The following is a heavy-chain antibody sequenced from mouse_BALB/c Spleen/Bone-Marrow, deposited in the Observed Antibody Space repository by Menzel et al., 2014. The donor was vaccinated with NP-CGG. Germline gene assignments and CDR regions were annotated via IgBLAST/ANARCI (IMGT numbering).Heavy chain of an antibody. Sequence: VHLVESGPGLVAPSQSLSITCTVSGFSLSRYGLHWVRQPPGKGLEWLGMIWGGGSTDYNSALKSRLSISKDNSKSQVFLKMNSLQTDDTAMYYCARNPPYGNYEDYYAMDYWGQGTSVTVSS. J-gene: IGHJ4*01. D-gene: IGHD2-1*01. CDR3: ARNPPYGNYEDYYAMDY. V-gene: IGHV2-6-4*01. CDR1: GFSLSRYG. CDR2: IWGGGST.